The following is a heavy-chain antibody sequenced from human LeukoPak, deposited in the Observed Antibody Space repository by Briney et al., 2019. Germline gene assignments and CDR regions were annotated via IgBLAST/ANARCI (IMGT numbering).Heavy chain of an antibody. J-gene: IGHJ4*02. CDR3: ARAEGYCSSTSCYTFDY. D-gene: IGHD2-2*02. CDR2: IIPIFCTA. Sequence: SVKVSCKASGGTFSSYAISWVRQAPGQGLEWMGGIIPIFCTANYAQEFQGRVTITTDESTSTAYMELSSLRSEDTAVYYCARAEGYCSSTSCYTFDYWGQGTLVTVSS. V-gene: IGHV1-69*05. CDR1: GGTFSSYA.